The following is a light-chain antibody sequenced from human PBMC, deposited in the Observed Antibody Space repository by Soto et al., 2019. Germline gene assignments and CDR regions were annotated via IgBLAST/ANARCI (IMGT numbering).Light chain of an antibody. V-gene: IGKV1-5*03. CDR2: KAS. CDR3: QQYENYWT. Sequence: DIQVTQSPSTLSASVGDRVTITCRASQNINSWLAWYQQKPGKAPNLLIYKASNLESGVPSRFSGSGSGTEFTLTISSLQPDDFATYYCQQYENYWTFGQGTKVEIK. CDR1: QNINSW. J-gene: IGKJ1*01.